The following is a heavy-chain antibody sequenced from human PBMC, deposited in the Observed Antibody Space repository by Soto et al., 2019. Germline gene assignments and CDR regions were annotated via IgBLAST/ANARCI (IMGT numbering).Heavy chain of an antibody. CDR3: ARNVASMDY. J-gene: IGHJ4*02. D-gene: IGHD5-12*01. V-gene: IGHV3-7*05. CDR1: GFTFSNYR. Sequence: EVQLVESGGGLVQPGGSLRLSCAASGFTFSNYRMSWVRQAPGKGLEWVAHINQDGSVKYNVDSVKGRFSISRDNASKSLSLQMNSLRAEDTAVYYCARNVASMDYWGQGTLVTVSS. CDR2: INQDGSVK.